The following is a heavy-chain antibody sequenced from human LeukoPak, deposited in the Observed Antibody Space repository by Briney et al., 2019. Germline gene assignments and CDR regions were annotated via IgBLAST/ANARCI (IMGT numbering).Heavy chain of an antibody. CDR1: GGSFSGYY. CDR3: ARSFSLVVTAIPGY. Sequence: SETLSLTCAVYGGSFSGYYWSWIRQPPGKGLEWVGEINHSGSTNYNLSLKSRVTISVDTSKNQFSLKLSSVTAADTAVYYCARSFSLVVTAIPGYWGQGTLVTVSS. CDR2: INHSGST. J-gene: IGHJ4*02. V-gene: IGHV4-34*01. D-gene: IGHD2-21*02.